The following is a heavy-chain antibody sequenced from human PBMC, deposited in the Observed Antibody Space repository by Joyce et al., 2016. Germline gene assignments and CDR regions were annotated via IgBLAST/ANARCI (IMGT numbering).Heavy chain of an antibody. V-gene: IGHV1-24*01. CDR1: GKSLSELS. CDR2: FHPEDGDT. Sequence: QVQLAQSGPEVKKPGASVKVSCKVSGKSLSELSMHWVRHFPGKGLEWLGGFHPEDGDTMYAENLPGRVTMTEDTSTDTGYMELNSLTFEDTSVYYCAISSVPGWGVWVSWGQGTLVTVSS. J-gene: IGHJ5*02. CDR3: AISSVPGWGVWVS. D-gene: IGHD3-16*01.